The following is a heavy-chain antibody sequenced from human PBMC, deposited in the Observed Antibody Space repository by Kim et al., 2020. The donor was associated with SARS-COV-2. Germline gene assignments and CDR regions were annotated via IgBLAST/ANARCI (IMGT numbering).Heavy chain of an antibody. V-gene: IGHV4-39*01. Sequence: SETLSLTCSVSGDTITSNSYHWGWIRQPPGKGLEWIGNLYYSGRTNYNPSLKSRFTISVDTSKNQFSLRLNSVTASDTAVYYCARLNDFWCGYPALPGPWGQGTLVTVSS. J-gene: IGHJ1*01. CDR2: LYYSGRT. CDR3: ARLNDFWCGYPALPGP. D-gene: IGHD3-3*01. CDR1: GDTITSNSYH.